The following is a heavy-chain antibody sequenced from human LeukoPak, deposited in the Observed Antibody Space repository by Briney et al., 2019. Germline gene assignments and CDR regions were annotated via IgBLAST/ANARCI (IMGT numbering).Heavy chain of an antibody. CDR1: GYTFTGYY. J-gene: IGHJ4*02. CDR3: ARDEGYCSSTNCYDDFDY. Sequence: ASVKVSCKASGYTFTGYYMHWVRQAPGQGLEWMGRINPNCGGTNYAQKFQGRVTMTRDTSISTAYMELSRLGSDDTAVYYCARDEGYCSSTNCYDDFDYWGQGTLVTVSS. V-gene: IGHV1-2*06. D-gene: IGHD2-2*01. CDR2: INPNCGGT.